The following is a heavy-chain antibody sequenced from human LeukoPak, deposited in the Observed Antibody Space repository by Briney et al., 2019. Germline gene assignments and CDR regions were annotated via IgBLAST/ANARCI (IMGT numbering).Heavy chain of an antibody. D-gene: IGHD3-22*01. CDR3: ASYYYDSSGYYRAFDY. CDR1: GYTFTGYY. V-gene: IGHV1-2*02. CDR2: INPNSGGT. J-gene: IGHJ4*02. Sequence: ASVKVSCKASGYTFTGYYIHWVRQAPGQGLEWMGWINPNSGGTKYAQNFQGRVTMTRDTSISTVYMELSRLRSDDTAVYYCASYYYDSSGYYRAFDYWGQGTLVTVSS.